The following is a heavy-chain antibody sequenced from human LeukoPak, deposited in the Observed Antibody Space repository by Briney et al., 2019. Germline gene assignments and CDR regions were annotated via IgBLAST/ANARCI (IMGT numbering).Heavy chain of an antibody. CDR3: AGRLRYCSSTSCYKNPPGYYYGMDV. J-gene: IGHJ6*02. Sequence: GASVKVSCKASGGTFSSYAISWVRQAPGQGLEWMGGIIPIFGTANYAQKFQGRVTITADESTSTAYMELSSLRSEDTAVYYCAGRLRYCSSTSCYKNPPGYYYGMDVWGQGTTVTVSS. D-gene: IGHD2-2*02. CDR2: IIPIFGTA. CDR1: GGTFSSYA. V-gene: IGHV1-69*01.